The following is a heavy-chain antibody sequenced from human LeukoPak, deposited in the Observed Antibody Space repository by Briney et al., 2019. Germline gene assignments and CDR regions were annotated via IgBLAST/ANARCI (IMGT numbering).Heavy chain of an antibody. D-gene: IGHD5-24*01. CDR1: GFTFSSYA. CDR2: ISGSGGST. V-gene: IGHV3-23*01. Sequence: PGGSLRLSCAASGFTFSSYAMSWVRQAPGKGLEWVSAISGSGGSTYYADSVKGRFSISRDNAGNLLYLQMNSLRAEDTAVYYCARDRPYGNSGVYRGMDVWGQGTTVTVSS. J-gene: IGHJ6*02. CDR3: ARDRPYGNSGVYRGMDV.